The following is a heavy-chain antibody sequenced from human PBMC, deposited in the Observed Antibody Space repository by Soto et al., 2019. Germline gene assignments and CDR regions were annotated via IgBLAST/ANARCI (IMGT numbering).Heavy chain of an antibody. CDR1: GGTFSSYA. V-gene: IGHV1-69*06. CDR2: IIPIFGTA. D-gene: IGHD3-3*01. Sequence: ASVKVSCKASGGTFSSYAISWMRQAPGQGLEWMGGIIPIFGTANYAQKFQGRVTITADKSTSTAYMELSSLRSEDTAVYYCAYARFLEDNWFDPWGQGTLVTVSS. CDR3: AYARFLEDNWFDP. J-gene: IGHJ5*02.